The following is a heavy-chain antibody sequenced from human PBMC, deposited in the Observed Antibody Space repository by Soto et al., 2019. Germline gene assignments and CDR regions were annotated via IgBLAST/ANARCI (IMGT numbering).Heavy chain of an antibody. D-gene: IGHD6-19*01. CDR2: INAGNGYT. CDR3: ARLIAVANTGNFFDY. CDR1: GYSFTNCA. V-gene: IGHV1-3*01. J-gene: IGHJ4*02. Sequence: ASVKVSFKASGYSFTNCAMHWLRQAPGQSLEWMGYINAGNGYTQYSQKFLGRVTITRDTSASSTYMELSSLRSEDTAVYYCARLIAVANTGNFFDYWGQGTVVTVSS.